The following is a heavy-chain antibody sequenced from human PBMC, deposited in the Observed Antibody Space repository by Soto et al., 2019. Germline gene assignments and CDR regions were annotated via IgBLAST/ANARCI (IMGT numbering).Heavy chain of an antibody. D-gene: IGHD1-7*01. Sequence: GGSLRLSCAASGFTFRSFGMHWVRQAPGKGLEWVAFISYEGSNKYYADSGKGRFTISRDNSKSTLSLQINSLRTEDTAVYYCAKDDNWNYVDYYFASWGQGTLVTVSS. CDR1: GFTFRSFG. CDR3: AKDDNWNYVDYYFAS. J-gene: IGHJ4*02. CDR2: ISYEGSNK. V-gene: IGHV3-30*18.